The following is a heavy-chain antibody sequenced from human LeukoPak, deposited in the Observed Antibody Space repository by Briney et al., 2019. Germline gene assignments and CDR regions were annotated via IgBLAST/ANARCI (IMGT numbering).Heavy chain of an antibody. V-gene: IGHV4-39*07. CDR1: GGSIRSGNYY. D-gene: IGHD3-10*01. CDR2: IYYTGST. J-gene: IGHJ4*02. CDR3: AANSADYNTLGSSYKV. Sequence: PSETLSLTCLVSGGSIRSGNYYWGWIRQPPGKGLEWIGSIYYTGSTYNNPSLKTRVTMSVDTSKNQFSLNLNSVTAADTAVYYCAANSADYNTLGSSYKVWGQGTLVTVSS.